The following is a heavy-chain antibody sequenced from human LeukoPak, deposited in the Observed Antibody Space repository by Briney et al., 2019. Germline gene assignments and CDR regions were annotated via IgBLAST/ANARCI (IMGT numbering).Heavy chain of an antibody. CDR1: GGSIRSYY. D-gene: IGHD5-18*01. J-gene: IGHJ3*02. CDR3: ARAVDTAMLDDAFDI. CDR2: IYASGST. Sequence: PSETLSLTCTVSGGSIRSYYWSWIRQPAGKGLEWIGRIYASGSTNYNPSLKSRVTMSVDTFKSQFSLKLTSVTAADTAVYFCARAVDTAMLDDAFDIWGQGTMVTVSS. V-gene: IGHV4-4*07.